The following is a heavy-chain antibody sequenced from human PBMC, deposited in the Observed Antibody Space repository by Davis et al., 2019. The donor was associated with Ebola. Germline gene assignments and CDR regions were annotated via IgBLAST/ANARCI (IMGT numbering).Heavy chain of an antibody. CDR1: GYSFTTYW. Sequence: KVSCKGSGYSFTTYWIGWVRQMLGKGLEWMGLIYPGDSDTRYSPSFQGQVTISVDKSISTAHLQWSGLKSSDTAIYYCARRGDSGLHHGFDVWGQGTLVTVSS. V-gene: IGHV5-51*01. D-gene: IGHD5-12*01. CDR2: IYPGDSDT. CDR3: ARRGDSGLHHGFDV. J-gene: IGHJ4*02.